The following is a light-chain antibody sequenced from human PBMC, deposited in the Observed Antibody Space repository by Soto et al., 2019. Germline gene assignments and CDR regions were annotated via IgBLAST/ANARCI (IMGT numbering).Light chain of an antibody. V-gene: IGLV2-14*01. CDR3: SSYTSSSPHVV. CDR1: SSDVGSYNY. Sequence: QSALTQPASVSGSPGQSITISCTGTSSDVGSYNYVSWYQQHPGKAPKLMIYEVSNRPSGVSNRFSGSKSGNTASLTISGLQAEDEADFYCSSYTSSSPHVVFGGGTKLTVL. CDR2: EVS. J-gene: IGLJ2*01.